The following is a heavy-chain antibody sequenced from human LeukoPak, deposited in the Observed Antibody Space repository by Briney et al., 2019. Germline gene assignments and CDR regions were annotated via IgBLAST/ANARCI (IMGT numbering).Heavy chain of an antibody. CDR2: TYYTSKSKWDV. Sequence: SQTLSLTCAISGDGVSSTSAAWNWIRQSPSRGPEWLGRTYYTSKSKWDVDYAVSMKSRITVNPDTSKNQFSLQLNSVTPEDTAVYYCARGRRFYYGMDVWGQGTTVTVSS. CDR1: GDGVSSTSAA. V-gene: IGHV6-1*01. D-gene: IGHD3-16*01. J-gene: IGHJ6*02. CDR3: ARGRRFYYGMDV.